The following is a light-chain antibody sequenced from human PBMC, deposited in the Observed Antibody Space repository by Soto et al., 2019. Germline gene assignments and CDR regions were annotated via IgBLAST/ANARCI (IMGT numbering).Light chain of an antibody. V-gene: IGKV3-15*01. Sequence: EIVLTQSPGTLSLSPGEGATVSCRVSQSINSKSLVWYQRKFGQAPRLLIYDASTRATGIPARFSGSGSGTEFTLTISSLQSEDFALYYCHQYNSWPLGTFGQGSKVAIK. J-gene: IGKJ2*01. CDR2: DAS. CDR1: QSINSKS. CDR3: HQYNSWPLGT.